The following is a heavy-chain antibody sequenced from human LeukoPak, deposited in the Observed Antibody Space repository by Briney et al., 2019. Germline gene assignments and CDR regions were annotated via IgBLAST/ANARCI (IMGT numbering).Heavy chain of an antibody. CDR1: GGSISTYY. CDR3: ATGYCSSTSCPQNNWFDP. Sequence: SETLSLTCTVSGGSISTYYGNWIRQAPGKGLEWIGYIYYSGSTNYNPSLKSRVAMSVDTSKNQFSLKLSSVTAADTAVYYCATGYCSSTSCPQNNWFDPWGQGTLVTVSS. CDR2: IYYSGST. D-gene: IGHD2-2*01. J-gene: IGHJ5*02. V-gene: IGHV4-59*12.